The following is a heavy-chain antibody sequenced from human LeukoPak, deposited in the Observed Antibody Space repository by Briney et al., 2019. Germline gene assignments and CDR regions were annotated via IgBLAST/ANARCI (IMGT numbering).Heavy chain of an antibody. Sequence: SQTLSLTCTVSGGSISSGSYYWSWIRQPAGKGLEWIGRIYTSGSTNYNPSLKSRVTISVDTSKNQFSLKLSSVTAADTAVYYCARGGSLLWFGEPTRYYFDYWGQGTLVTVST. CDR3: ARGGSLLWFGEPTRYYFDY. D-gene: IGHD3-10*01. CDR1: GGSISSGSYY. V-gene: IGHV4-61*02. CDR2: IYTSGST. J-gene: IGHJ4*02.